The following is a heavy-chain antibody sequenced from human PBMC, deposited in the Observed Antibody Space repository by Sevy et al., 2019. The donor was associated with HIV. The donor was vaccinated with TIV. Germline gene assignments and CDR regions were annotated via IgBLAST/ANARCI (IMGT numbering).Heavy chain of an antibody. V-gene: IGHV3-7*01. CDR2: IKQDGSEK. CDR1: GFTFSSYW. J-gene: IGHJ6*02. Sequence: GGSLRLSCAASGFTFSSYWMSWVRQAPGKGLERVANIKQDGSEKYYVDSVKGRFTISRDNAKNSLYLQMNSLRAEDTAVYYCARDNDYYYYGMDVWGQGTTVTVSS. CDR3: ARDNDYYYYGMDV.